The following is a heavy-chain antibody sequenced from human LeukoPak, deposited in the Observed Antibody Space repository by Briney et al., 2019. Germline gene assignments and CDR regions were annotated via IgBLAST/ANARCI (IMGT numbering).Heavy chain of an antibody. Sequence: ASVKVSCKASDYTFTSYGISWVRQAPGQGLEWMGWISAYNGNTNYAQKLQGRVTMTTDTSTSTAYMELRSLRSDDTAVYYCARLSGSYYAGWFDPWGQGTLVTVSS. V-gene: IGHV1-18*01. D-gene: IGHD1-26*01. CDR2: ISAYNGNT. CDR1: DYTFTSYG. J-gene: IGHJ5*02. CDR3: ARLSGSYYAGWFDP.